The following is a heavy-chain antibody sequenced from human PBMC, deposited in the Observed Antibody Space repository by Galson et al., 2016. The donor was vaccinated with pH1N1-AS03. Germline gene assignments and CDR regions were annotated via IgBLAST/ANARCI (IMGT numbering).Heavy chain of an antibody. CDR3: ARQGTTVTANHVWLDT. V-gene: IGHV5-10-1*01. Sequence: QSGAEVKKPGESLRISCQGSGHSFDRYWITWVRQMPGKGLEWMGRINPLDSYNDYNPSFQGHVSFSVDKSIHTAYLQWSSLEASDTGIYYCARQGTTVTANHVWLDTGGQGTLVTVSS. D-gene: IGHD1-14*01. J-gene: IGHJ5*02. CDR2: INPLDSYN. CDR1: GHSFDRYW.